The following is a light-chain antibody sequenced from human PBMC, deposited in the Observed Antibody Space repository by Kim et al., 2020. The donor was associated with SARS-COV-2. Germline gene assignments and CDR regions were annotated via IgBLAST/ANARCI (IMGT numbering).Light chain of an antibody. CDR2: GKN. CDR3: NSRKSSGNPYV. Sequence: ALGQTVRITCKGDSLRNYSANWYQQKPGQAPLLVIYGKNNRPSGIPDRFSGTSSGNTASLTITGVQSEDEADYYCNSRKSSGNPYVFGSGTKVTVL. CDR1: SLRNYS. V-gene: IGLV3-19*01. J-gene: IGLJ1*01.